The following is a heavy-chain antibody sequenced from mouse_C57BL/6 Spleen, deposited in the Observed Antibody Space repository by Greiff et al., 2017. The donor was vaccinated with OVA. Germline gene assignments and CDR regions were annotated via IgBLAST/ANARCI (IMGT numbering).Heavy chain of an antibody. CDR3: ARLTAQATSAWFAD. CDR1: GFTFKNNY. V-gene: IGHV14-3*01. CDR2: IDPANGNT. J-gene: IGHJ3*01. D-gene: IGHD3-2*02. Sequence: VQLLQSVAELVRPGASVKLSCTASGFTFKNNYMHWVQQRPDQGLEWIGRIDPANGNTKYASNVQGKGTITADTSSNTTYLQLSSLTSEDTAIYYCARLTAQATSAWFADWGQGTLVTVSA.